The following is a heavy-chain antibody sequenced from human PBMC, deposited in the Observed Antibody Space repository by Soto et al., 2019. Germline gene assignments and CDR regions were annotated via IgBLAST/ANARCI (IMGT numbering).Heavy chain of an antibody. D-gene: IGHD1-7*01. CDR3: AKSPKTKTGTDVELFDY. CDR2: IRDSGSNK. V-gene: IGHV3-23*01. J-gene: IGHJ4*02. Sequence: GGSLRLSCAASGFTFSSYAMHWVRQAPGKGLEWVSVIRDSGSNKYYADSVKGRLTISRDNSKNTLYLQMNSLRAEDTAVYYCAKSPKTKTGTDVELFDYWGQGTLVTVSS. CDR1: GFTFSSYA.